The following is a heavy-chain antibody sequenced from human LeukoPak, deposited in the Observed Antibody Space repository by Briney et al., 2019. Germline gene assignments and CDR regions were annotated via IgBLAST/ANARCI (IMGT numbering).Heavy chain of an antibody. Sequence: PGGSLRLSCAASGFTFSSYAMHWVRQAQGKGLEWVAVISYDGSNKYYADSVKGRFTISRDNSKNTLYLQMNSLRAEDTAVYYCARDLGYCSSISCPWGGYYYYGMDVWGQGTTVTVSS. CDR3: ARDLGYCSSISCPWGGYYYYGMDV. CDR1: GFTFSSYA. V-gene: IGHV3-30-3*01. D-gene: IGHD2-2*01. J-gene: IGHJ6*02. CDR2: ISYDGSNK.